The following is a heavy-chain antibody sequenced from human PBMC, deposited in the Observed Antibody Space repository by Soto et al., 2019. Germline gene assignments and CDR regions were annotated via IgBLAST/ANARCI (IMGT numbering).Heavy chain of an antibody. CDR1: GGSFSGYY. CDR3: ARGRTRKYGSGSVPYYYYGMDV. CDR2: INHSGST. V-gene: IGHV4-34*01. D-gene: IGHD3-10*01. J-gene: IGHJ6*02. Sequence: NPSDTLSLTCAVYGGSFSGYYWSWIRQHPGKGLEWIGEINHSGSTNYNPSLKSRVTISVDTSKNQFSLKLSSVTAADTAVYYCARGRTRKYGSGSVPYYYYGMDVWGQGTTVTVSS.